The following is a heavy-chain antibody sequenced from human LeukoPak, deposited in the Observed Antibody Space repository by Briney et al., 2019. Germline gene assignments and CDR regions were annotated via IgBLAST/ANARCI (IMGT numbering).Heavy chain of an antibody. CDR3: ARDGGYCSGGSCYSEYYFDY. J-gene: IGHJ4*02. D-gene: IGHD2-15*01. V-gene: IGHV1-2*02. CDR2: INPNSGGT. Sequence: ASVKVSCKASGYTFTGYYMHWVRQAPGQGLEWVGWINPNSGGTNYAQKFQGRVTMTRDTSISTAYMELSRLRSDDTAVYYCARDGGYCSGGSCYSEYYFDYWGQGTLVTVSS. CDR1: GYTFTGYY.